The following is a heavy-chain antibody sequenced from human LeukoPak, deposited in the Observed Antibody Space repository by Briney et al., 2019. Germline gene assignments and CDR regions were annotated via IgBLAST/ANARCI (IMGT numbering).Heavy chain of an antibody. D-gene: IGHD3-10*01. CDR3: AKDPHYYGSGSNTDY. CDR2: ISGSGGST. V-gene: IGHV3-23*01. CDR1: GFTFSSYA. Sequence: PGGSLRLSCAASGFTFSSYAMSWVRQAPGKGLEWVSAISGSGGSTYYADSVKGRFTISRDNSKNTLYLQMNSLRAEDTAVCYCAKDPHYYGSGSNTDYWGQGTLVTVSS. J-gene: IGHJ4*02.